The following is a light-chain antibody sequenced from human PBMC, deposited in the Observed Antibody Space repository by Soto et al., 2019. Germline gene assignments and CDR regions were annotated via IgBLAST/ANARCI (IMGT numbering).Light chain of an antibody. J-gene: IGKJ2*01. Sequence: EIVLTQSPGTLSLSPGERATLSCRASQSVSSRYLGWYQQKPGQAPRLLIYGASSGATGIPDRFSGSGSGTDFTLTISRLEPEDFAVYYCQQHGTSSRTFGQGTKLEIK. CDR3: QQHGTSSRT. CDR1: QSVSSRY. V-gene: IGKV3-20*01. CDR2: GAS.